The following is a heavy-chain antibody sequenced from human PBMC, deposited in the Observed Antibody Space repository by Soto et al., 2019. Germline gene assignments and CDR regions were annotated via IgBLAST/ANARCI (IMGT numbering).Heavy chain of an antibody. V-gene: IGHV3-23*01. J-gene: IGHJ3*02. CDR1: GVTFSRYA. D-gene: IGHD2-2*01. Sequence: EVQLLESGGGVVQPGGSLRLSCAASGVTFSRYAMSWVRQAPGKGLEWVSAISGSGGSTYYADSVKGRFTISRDNSKNTLYLQMNSLRAEDTAVYYCAKDGRGYCSSTSCSDAFDIWGQGTMVTVSS. CDR3: AKDGRGYCSSTSCSDAFDI. CDR2: ISGSGGST.